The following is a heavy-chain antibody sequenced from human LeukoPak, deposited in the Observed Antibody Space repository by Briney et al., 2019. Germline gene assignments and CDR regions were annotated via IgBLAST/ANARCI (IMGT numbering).Heavy chain of an antibody. Sequence: GGSLRLSCAASGFPFSSYAMSWFRQAPGKGLEWVAVISYDGSNKYYADSVKGRFTISRDNSKNTLYLQMNSLRAEDTAVYYCARDGPYDSSGYYGDGAFDIWGQGTMVTVSS. D-gene: IGHD3-22*01. CDR1: GFPFSSYA. V-gene: IGHV3-30*03. CDR2: ISYDGSNK. CDR3: ARDGPYDSSGYYGDGAFDI. J-gene: IGHJ3*02.